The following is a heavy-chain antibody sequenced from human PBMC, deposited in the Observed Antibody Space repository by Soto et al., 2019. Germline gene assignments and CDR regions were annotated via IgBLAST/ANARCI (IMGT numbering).Heavy chain of an antibody. D-gene: IGHD3-10*01. CDR2: INPSGSI. V-gene: IGHV4-34*02. J-gene: IGHJ4*02. CDR3: ATIVVATTEIRGSPRDS. CDR1: GGSFSGYF. Sequence: QVQLQQWGAGLLKPSETLSLTCAVYGGSFSGYFCYWIRQPPGQGLEWIGEINPSGSINYNPSLKRRVTISVDTSKNQFSLSLSSVTAADTAVYYCATIVVATTEIRGSPRDSWGQGTLVTVSS.